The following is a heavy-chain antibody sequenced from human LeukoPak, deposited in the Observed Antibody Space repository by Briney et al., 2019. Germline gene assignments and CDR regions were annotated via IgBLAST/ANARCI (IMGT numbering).Heavy chain of an antibody. V-gene: IGHV3-21*01. CDR2: INSSSSYI. D-gene: IGHD6-6*01. CDR3: ARDPGAYSSSPIDY. Sequence: PGGSLRLSCAASGFTFSSFTMNWVRQALGKGLEWVSSINSSSSYIYSADSVKGRFTISRDNARNSLYLRMNSLRAEDTAVYYCARDPGAYSSSPIDYWGQGTLVTVSS. CDR1: GFTFSSFT. J-gene: IGHJ4*02.